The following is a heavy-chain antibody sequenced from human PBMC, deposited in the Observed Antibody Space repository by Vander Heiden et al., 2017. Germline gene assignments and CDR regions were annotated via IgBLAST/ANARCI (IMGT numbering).Heavy chain of an antibody. D-gene: IGHD3-22*01. J-gene: IGHJ4*02. CDR3: AKVFYDSSGYSPRGHYFDY. V-gene: IGHV3-23*01. CDR2: IRGSAGST. Sequence: EVQLLQSGGGLVQPGGSLRLSCEASGFTFINYALGWVRPAPGKGLEGVSVIRGSAGSTYYADSVKGRFTISRDNSKDTLYLQMSSLRAADTAVYYCAKVFYDSSGYSPRGHYFDYWGQGTLVTVSS. CDR1: GFTFINYA.